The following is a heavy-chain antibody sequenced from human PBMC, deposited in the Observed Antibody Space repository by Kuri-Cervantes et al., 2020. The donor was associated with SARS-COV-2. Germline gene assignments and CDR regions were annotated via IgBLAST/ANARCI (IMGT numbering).Heavy chain of an antibody. CDR2: MYTNSGHP. CDR1: GYRFTDYA. V-gene: IGHV7-4-1*02. Sequence: ASVTVSCKASGYRFTDYAINWVRQAPGQGLEWMGRMYTNSGHPTYTQGFTGWFVFSLDTSVTTASLQISSLKAEETAVYYCARGLNNSWHQPDHWGKGTLVTVSS. J-gene: IGHJ4*02. D-gene: IGHD1-14*01. CDR3: ARGLNNSWHQPDH.